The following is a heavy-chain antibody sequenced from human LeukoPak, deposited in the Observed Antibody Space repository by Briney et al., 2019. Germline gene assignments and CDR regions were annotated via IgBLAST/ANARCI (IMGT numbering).Heavy chain of an antibody. CDR1: RFTFSAYS. J-gene: IGHJ6*02. CDR3: ARGGILYGMDV. CDR2: ISGSGGNT. V-gene: IGHV3-23*01. D-gene: IGHD6-13*01. Sequence: GGSLRPSCAASRFTFSAYSMTWVRQAPGKGLKWVSAISGSGGNTYYADSVKGRFTISRDNSKNTLYLQMNSLRAEDTAAYYCARGGILYGMDVWGQGTTVTVSS.